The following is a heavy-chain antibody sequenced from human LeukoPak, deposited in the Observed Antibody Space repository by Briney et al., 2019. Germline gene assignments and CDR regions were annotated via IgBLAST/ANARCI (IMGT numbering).Heavy chain of an antibody. Sequence: SETLSLTCTVSGGSISSSSYYWGWIRQPPGKGLEWIGSIYYSGSTYYNPSLKSRVTISVDTSKNQFSLKLSSVTAADTAVYYCAISGDNYGDYRMDYWGQGTLVTVSS. CDR2: IYYSGST. J-gene: IGHJ4*02. CDR1: GGSISSSSYY. V-gene: IGHV4-39*07. D-gene: IGHD4-17*01. CDR3: AISGDNYGDYRMDY.